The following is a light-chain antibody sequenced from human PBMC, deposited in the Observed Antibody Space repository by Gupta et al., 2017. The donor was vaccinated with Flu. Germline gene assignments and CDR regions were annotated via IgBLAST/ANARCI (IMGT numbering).Light chain of an antibody. J-gene: IGLJ3*02. CDR2: DAS. CDR3: QVWDSSSDHPL. CDR1: NIERTR. V-gene: IGLV3-21*02. Sequence: GQAARVTCGGNNIERTRVQWYKQKTGKAPVLVVYDASDRPSGIPELFYGSNSGNTATLTISRVEAGDEADYYCQVWDSSSDHPLFGGGTKLTV.